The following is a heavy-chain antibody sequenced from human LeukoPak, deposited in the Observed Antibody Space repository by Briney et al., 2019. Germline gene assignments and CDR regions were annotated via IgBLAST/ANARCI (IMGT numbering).Heavy chain of an antibody. Sequence: SETLSLTCTVSGYSISSGYYWGWIRQPPGKGLEWIGSIYHSGSTYYNPSLESRVTISVDTSKNQFSLKLSSVTAADTAAYYCARDLALAARSFDYWGQGTLVTVSS. V-gene: IGHV4-38-2*02. CDR1: GYSISSGYY. CDR2: IYHSGST. CDR3: ARDLALAARSFDY. D-gene: IGHD6-6*01. J-gene: IGHJ4*02.